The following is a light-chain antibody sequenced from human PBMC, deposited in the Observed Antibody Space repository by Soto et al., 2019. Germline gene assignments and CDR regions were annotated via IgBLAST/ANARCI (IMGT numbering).Light chain of an antibody. J-gene: IGKJ2*01. CDR3: QQYYSTPYT. Sequence: DIVMTQSPDSLAVSLGERATVNCTSRQSVLYSSKNKNYLAWYQQKPGQSPKLLIYWASSRESGVPDRFSGSGSGTDFTLTISSLQAEDVAVYYCQQYYSTPYTFGQGTKLEI. CDR2: WAS. CDR1: QSVLYSSKNKNY. V-gene: IGKV4-1*01.